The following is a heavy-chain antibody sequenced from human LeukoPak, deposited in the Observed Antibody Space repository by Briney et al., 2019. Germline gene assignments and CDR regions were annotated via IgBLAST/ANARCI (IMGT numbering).Heavy chain of an antibody. CDR1: GFTFSGYA. J-gene: IGHJ5*02. CDR2: VSGGGAT. Sequence: GGSLRLSCAASGFTFSGYAMMWVRQAPGKGLEWVSSVSGGGATYYADSVKGRFTISRDNSKNTLSLQMNSLTAEDTAVYYCAKGAAPGKVAWVDPWGQGTLVTVSS. CDR3: AKGAAPGKVAWVDP. V-gene: IGHV3-23*01. D-gene: IGHD4-23*01.